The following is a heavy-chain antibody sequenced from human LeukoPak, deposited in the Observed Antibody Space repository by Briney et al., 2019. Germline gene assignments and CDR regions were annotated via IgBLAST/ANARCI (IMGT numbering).Heavy chain of an antibody. CDR2: ISWKSGSI. V-gene: IGHV3-9*01. CDR3: AKAGPYYYDSSGYYDY. CDR1: GFTFDDYA. D-gene: IGHD3-22*01. Sequence: GGSLRLSCAASGFTFDDYAMHWVRQAPGKGLEWVSGISWKSGSIGYADSVKGRFTISRDNAKNSLYLQMNSLRAEDTALYYCAKAGPYYYDSSGYYDYWGQGTLVTVSS. J-gene: IGHJ4*02.